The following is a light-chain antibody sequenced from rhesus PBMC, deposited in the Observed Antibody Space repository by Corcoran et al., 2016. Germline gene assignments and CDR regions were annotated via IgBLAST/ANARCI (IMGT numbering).Light chain of an antibody. CDR2: GAS. CDR3: QQYSAWPLT. J-gene: IGKJ4*01. V-gene: IGKV3-42*03. Sequence: EIVMTQSPATLSLSPGDRATLSCRASQPVSKNLAWYQQRPGQAPRLLSFGASSRATGIPDRFSGGGSWTAFTLTISSLEPEDFTIYYCQQYSAWPLTFGGGTKVEI. CDR1: QPVSKN.